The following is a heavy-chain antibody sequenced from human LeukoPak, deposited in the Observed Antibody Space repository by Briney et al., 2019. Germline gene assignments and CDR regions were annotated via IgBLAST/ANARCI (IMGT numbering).Heavy chain of an antibody. CDR3: ATGRIGDNWFDP. V-gene: IGHV1-24*01. D-gene: IGHD2-15*01. CDR1: GYTLTELS. CDR2: FDPEDGET. Sequence: ASVKVSCKVSGYTLTELSMHWVRQAPGKGLEWMGGFDPEDGETIYAQKFQGRVTMTEDTSTDTAYMELSSLRSEDTAVYYCATGRIGDNWFDPWGQGTLVTVSS. J-gene: IGHJ5*02.